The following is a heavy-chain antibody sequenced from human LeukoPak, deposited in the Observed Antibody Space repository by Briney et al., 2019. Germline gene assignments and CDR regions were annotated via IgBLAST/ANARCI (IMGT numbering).Heavy chain of an antibody. CDR2: IKQQGREK. Sequence: GGSLRHCCGAYGFTFSCYWVSCVPQARGRGVECVANIKQQGREKKYVDSVKGRFTIPRDNAKNSLYVQMNSLRAEDTAVYYCATEEVESGGWDYWGQGTLVTVSS. V-gene: IGHV3-7*01. D-gene: IGHD6-19*01. CDR3: ATEEVESGGWDY. J-gene: IGHJ4*02. CDR1: GFTFSCYW.